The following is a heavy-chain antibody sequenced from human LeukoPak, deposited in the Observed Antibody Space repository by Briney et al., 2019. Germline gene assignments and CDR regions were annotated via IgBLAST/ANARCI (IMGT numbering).Heavy chain of an antibody. D-gene: IGHD2-2*01. CDR1: GFTFSSYD. CDR2: ITLSGANT. Sequence: QPGGSLRLSCAASGFTFSSYDMSWVRQAPGKGLEWVSSITLSGANTFYAGSVMGRFTISRDNSKNTLYLQMNSLRAEDTAVYFCAKRGNPAVGHHYLDVWGKGTTVSVSS. V-gene: IGHV3-23*01. J-gene: IGHJ6*03. CDR3: AKRGNPAVGHHYLDV.